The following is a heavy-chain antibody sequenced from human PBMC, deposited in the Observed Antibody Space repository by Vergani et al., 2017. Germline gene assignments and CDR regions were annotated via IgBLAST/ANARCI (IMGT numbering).Heavy chain of an antibody. J-gene: IGHJ6*02. D-gene: IGHD3-10*01. CDR2: IIPIFGTA. CDR1: GYTFTSYG. CDR3: ARRYYYGSGIRLGMDV. Sequence: QVQLVQSGAEVKKPGASVKVSCKASGYTFTSYGISWVRQAPGQGLEWMGGIIPIFGTANYAQKFQGRVTITADESTSTAYMELSSLRSEDTAVYYCARRYYYGSGIRLGMDVWGQGTTVTVSS. V-gene: IGHV1-69*13.